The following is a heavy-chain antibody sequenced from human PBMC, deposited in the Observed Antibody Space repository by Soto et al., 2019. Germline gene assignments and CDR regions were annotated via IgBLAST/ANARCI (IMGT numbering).Heavy chain of an antibody. Sequence: ASVKVSCKASGYTFSSYGISWVRQGPGQGLEWMGWIDTYNDNTNYAQRFLGRVTMTTDTSTSTAYMELSSLRSEDTAVYYGARDATLKPYCGMDVWGQGTTVTVS. CDR2: IDTYNDNT. CDR1: GYTFSSYG. CDR3: ARDATLKPYCGMDV. J-gene: IGHJ6*02. V-gene: IGHV1-18*01. D-gene: IGHD4-4*01.